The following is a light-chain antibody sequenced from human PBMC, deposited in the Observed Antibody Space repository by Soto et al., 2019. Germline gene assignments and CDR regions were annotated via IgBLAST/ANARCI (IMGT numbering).Light chain of an antibody. J-gene: IGKJ4*01. V-gene: IGKV3-15*01. CDR3: QQYNNWPPLT. Sequence: EIVLRQSPATLSLSPGERATLSCRASQSVSSNLAWYQQKPGQAPRLLIYGASTRATGIPARFSGSGSGTEFTLTISSLQSEDFAVYYCQQYNNWPPLTFGGGTKVEIK. CDR2: GAS. CDR1: QSVSSN.